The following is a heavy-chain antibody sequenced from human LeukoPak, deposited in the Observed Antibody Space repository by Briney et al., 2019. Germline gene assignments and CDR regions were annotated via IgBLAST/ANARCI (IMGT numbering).Heavy chain of an antibody. CDR3: ARDRRVTAYYYGMDV. D-gene: IGHD4-23*01. Sequence: PGGSLRLSRAASGFTVSSNYMSWVRQAPGKGLEWVSVIYSGGSTYYADSVKGRFTISRDNSKNTLYLQMNSLRAEDTAVYYCARDRRVTAYYYGMDVWGQGTTVTVSS. J-gene: IGHJ6*02. CDR1: GFTVSSNY. V-gene: IGHV3-53*01. CDR2: IYSGGST.